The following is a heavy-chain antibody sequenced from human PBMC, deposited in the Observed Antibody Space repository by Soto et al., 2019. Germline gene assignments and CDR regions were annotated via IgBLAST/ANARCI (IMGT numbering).Heavy chain of an antibody. Sequence: SETLSLTCTVSGGSISSYYWSWTRQPPGKGLERIGYIYYSGSTNYNPSLKSRVTISVDTSKNQFSLKLSSVTAADTAVYYCARDKIRSGLDYWGQGTLVTVSS. D-gene: IGHD6-19*01. CDR2: IYYSGST. CDR3: ARDKIRSGLDY. V-gene: IGHV4-59*01. CDR1: GGSISSYY. J-gene: IGHJ4*02.